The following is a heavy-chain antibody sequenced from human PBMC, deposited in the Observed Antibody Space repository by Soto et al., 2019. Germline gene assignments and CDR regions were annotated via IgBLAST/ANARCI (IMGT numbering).Heavy chain of an antibody. D-gene: IGHD6-6*01. CDR2: INSDGSST. CDR3: ARDLRSSSPSGY. V-gene: IGHV3-74*01. CDR1: GFTFSSYW. Sequence: LSLTCAASGFTFSSYWMHWVRQAPGKGLVWVSRINSDGSSTSYADSVKGRFTISRDNAKNTLYLQMNSLRAEDTAVYYCARDLRSSSPSGYWGQGTLVTVSS. J-gene: IGHJ4*02.